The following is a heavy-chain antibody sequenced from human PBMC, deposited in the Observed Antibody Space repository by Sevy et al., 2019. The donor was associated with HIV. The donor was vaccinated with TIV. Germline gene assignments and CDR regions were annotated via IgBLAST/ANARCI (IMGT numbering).Heavy chain of an antibody. CDR3: ARDAYCGGDCYDDFDI. CDR1: GGTFSSYA. CDR2: IIPIFGTA. J-gene: IGHJ3*02. D-gene: IGHD2-21*02. Sequence: ASVKVSCKASGGTFSSYAISWVRQAPGQGLEWMGGIIPIFGTANYGQKFQGSVTITADESTSTAYMELSSLRSEDTAVYYCARDAYCGGDCYDDFDIWGQGTMVTVSS. V-gene: IGHV1-69*13.